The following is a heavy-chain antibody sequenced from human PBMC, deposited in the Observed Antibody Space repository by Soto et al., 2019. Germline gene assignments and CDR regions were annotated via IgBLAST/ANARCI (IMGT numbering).Heavy chain of an antibody. CDR1: GYSFTSYW. D-gene: IGHD3-9*01. CDR2: IYPGDSDT. J-gene: IGHJ6*02. Sequence: SGESLKISCKGSGYSFTSYWIGWVRQMPGKGLEWMGIIYPGDSDTRYSPSFQGQVTISADKSISTAYLQWSSLKASDTAMYYCARTHYDILTGYYVAPYGMDVWRQGTTVTVSS. V-gene: IGHV5-51*01. CDR3: ARTHYDILTGYYVAPYGMDV.